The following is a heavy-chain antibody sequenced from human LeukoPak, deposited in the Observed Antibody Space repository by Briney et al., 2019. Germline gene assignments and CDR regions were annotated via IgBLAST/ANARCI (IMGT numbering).Heavy chain of an antibody. CDR2: ISAYNGNT. V-gene: IGHV1-18*01. D-gene: IGHD1-26*01. J-gene: IGHJ4*02. CDR3: ARERGPSESYFHLGY. Sequence: GASVKVSCKASGYTFTSYGISWVRQAPGQGLEWMGWISAYNGNTNYAQKLQGRVTMTPDTSTSTAYMELRSLRSDDTAVYYCARERGPSESYFHLGYWGQGTLVTVSS. CDR1: GYTFTSYG.